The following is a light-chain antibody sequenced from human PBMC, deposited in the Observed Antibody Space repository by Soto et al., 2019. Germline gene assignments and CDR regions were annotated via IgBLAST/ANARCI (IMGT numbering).Light chain of an antibody. V-gene: IGKV3-15*01. Sequence: EIELTQSPATLSVSPGERATLSCRASQSVRSNLAWYQQKPGQGPRLLIFGASTRATNIPARFSGSGSGTEFTLTISSLQSEDFAVYYCQQYINWPPLTFGGGTKVEIK. J-gene: IGKJ4*01. CDR3: QQYINWPPLT. CDR1: QSVRSN. CDR2: GAS.